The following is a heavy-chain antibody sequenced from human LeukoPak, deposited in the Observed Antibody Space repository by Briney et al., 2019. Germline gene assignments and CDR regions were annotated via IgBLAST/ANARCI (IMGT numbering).Heavy chain of an antibody. CDR3: AGGRTTMVRGVLRALVDY. CDR2: INHSGST. D-gene: IGHD3-10*01. V-gene: IGHV4-34*01. J-gene: IGHJ4*02. Sequence: SETLSLTCAVYGGSFSGYYWSWIRQPPGKGLEWIGEINHSGSTNYNPSLKSRVTISVDTSKNQFSLKLSSVTAADTAVYYCAGGRTTMVRGVLRALVDYWGQGTLVTVSS. CDR1: GGSFSGYY.